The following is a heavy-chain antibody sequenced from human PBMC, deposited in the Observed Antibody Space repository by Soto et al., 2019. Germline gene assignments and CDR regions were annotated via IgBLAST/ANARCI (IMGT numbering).Heavy chain of an antibody. D-gene: IGHD6-13*01. V-gene: IGHV4-39*01. J-gene: IGHJ5*02. CDR3: ARRGSYSGSWSYNWFDP. Sequence: PSETLSLTCTVSGGSISSSSYYWGWIRQPPGKGLEWIGSIYYSGSTYYNPSLKSRVTISVDTSKNQFSLKLSSVTAADTAVYYYARRGSYSGSWSYNWFDPWGQGTLVTVSS. CDR1: GGSISSSSYY. CDR2: IYYSGST.